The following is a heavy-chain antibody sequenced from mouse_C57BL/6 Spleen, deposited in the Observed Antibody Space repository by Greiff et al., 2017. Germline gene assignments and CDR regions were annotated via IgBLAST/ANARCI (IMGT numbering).Heavy chain of an antibody. CDR2: INPSSGYT. V-gene: IGHV1-7*01. CDR3: ASYGSSYEYFDY. CDR1: GYTFTSYW. Sequence: VQLQQSGAELAKPGASVKLSCKASGYTFTSYWMHWVKQRPGQGLEWIGYINPSSGYTKSNQKFKDKATLTADNSSSTAYMQLSSLTYEDSAVYYCASYGSSYEYFDYWGQGTTLTVSS. J-gene: IGHJ2*01. D-gene: IGHD1-1*01.